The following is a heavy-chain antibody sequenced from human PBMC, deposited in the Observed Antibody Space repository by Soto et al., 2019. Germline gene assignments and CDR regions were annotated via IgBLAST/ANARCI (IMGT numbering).Heavy chain of an antibody. Sequence: PGESLKISCKGSGYSFTSYWIGWVRQMPGKGLEWMGIIYPGDSDTRYSPSFQGQVTISRDNSKNTLYLQMNSLRAEDTAVYYCAKRGGGDYVRYYYMDVWGKGTTVTVSS. CDR3: AKRGGGDYVRYYYMDV. V-gene: IGHV5-51*01. D-gene: IGHD4-17*01. J-gene: IGHJ6*03. CDR2: IYPGDSDT. CDR1: GYSFTSYW.